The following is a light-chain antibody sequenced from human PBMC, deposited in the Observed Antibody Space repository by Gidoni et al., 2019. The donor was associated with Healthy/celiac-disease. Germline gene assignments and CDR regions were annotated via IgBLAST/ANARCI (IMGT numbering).Light chain of an antibody. Sequence: DIQMTQSPSSLSASVGDRVTLPCQASQDISNYLNWYQQKPGKAPKLLIYDASNLETGVPSRFSGSASGTYFTFTISSLQPEDIATYYCQQYDNLPLTFGGGTKVEIK. CDR1: QDISNY. CDR3: QQYDNLPLT. CDR2: DAS. V-gene: IGKV1-33*01. J-gene: IGKJ4*01.